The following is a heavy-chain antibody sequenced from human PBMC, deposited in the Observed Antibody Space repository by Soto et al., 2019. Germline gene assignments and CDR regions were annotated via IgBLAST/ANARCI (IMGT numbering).Heavy chain of an antibody. V-gene: IGHV3-23*01. CDR1: GFTFSSYA. CDR2: ISGSGGST. CDR3: AKERAYCSSTSSYEAHR. D-gene: IGHD2-2*01. Sequence: GGSLRLSCAASGFTFSSYAMSWVRQAPGKGLEWVSAISGSGGSTYYADSVKGRFTISRDNSKNTLYLQMNSLRAEDTAVYYCAKERAYCSSTSSYEAHRWGQGTLVTVSS. J-gene: IGHJ4*02.